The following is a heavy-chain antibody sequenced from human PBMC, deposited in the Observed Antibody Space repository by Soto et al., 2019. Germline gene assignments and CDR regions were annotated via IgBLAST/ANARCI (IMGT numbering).Heavy chain of an antibody. D-gene: IGHD3-22*01. CDR1: GFTFSTYW. CDR3: ARMSSGYYFSGFDF. Sequence: EVQLVESGGGLVQPGGSLRLSCAAFGFTFSTYWMNWVRQAPGKGLEWVANIKQDGSEKHYVDSVKGRFTFSRDNAKNSLYLQMNSLRAEDTAVYYCARMSSGYYFSGFDFWGQGTLVTVSS. J-gene: IGHJ4*02. V-gene: IGHV3-7*01. CDR2: IKQDGSEK.